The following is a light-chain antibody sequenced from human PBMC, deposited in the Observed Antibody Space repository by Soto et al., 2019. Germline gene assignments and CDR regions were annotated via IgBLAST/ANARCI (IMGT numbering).Light chain of an antibody. CDR1: QSVSRN. Sequence: EVVMTQSPATLSVSPGERATLSCRASQSVSRNLAWYQPRPGRAPRLLIYDASNRATNIPTRFSGSGSGTEFTLTISSLESDDFAVYYCQQYNHWPLYTFGQGTKLEIK. CDR2: DAS. CDR3: QQYNHWPLYT. J-gene: IGKJ2*01. V-gene: IGKV3-15*01.